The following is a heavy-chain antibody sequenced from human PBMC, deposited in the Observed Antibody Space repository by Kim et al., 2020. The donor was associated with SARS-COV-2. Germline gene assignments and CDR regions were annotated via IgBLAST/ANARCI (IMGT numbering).Heavy chain of an antibody. D-gene: IGHD2-21*02. CDR3: AKAGYCGGDCYSDYYYYYGIDV. Sequence: GGSLRLSCAASGFTFSSYGMHWVRQAPGKGLEWVAVISYDGSNKYYADSVKGRFTISRDNSKNTLYLQMNSLRAEDTAVYYCAKAGYCGGDCYSDYYYYYGIDVWGQGTTVTVSS. CDR1: GFTFSSYG. V-gene: IGHV3-30*18. CDR2: ISYDGSNK. J-gene: IGHJ6*02.